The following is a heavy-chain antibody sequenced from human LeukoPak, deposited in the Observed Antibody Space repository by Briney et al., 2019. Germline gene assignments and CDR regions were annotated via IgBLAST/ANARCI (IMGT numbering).Heavy chain of an antibody. V-gene: IGHV4-61*01. D-gene: IGHD6-13*01. CDR1: GGSVGSTTYY. J-gene: IGHJ5*02. CDR3: ARYSDNWFDP. CDR2: IYYSGGT. Sequence: SETLSLTCTVSGGSVGSTTYYWGWIRQPPGKGLEWIGYIYYSGGTNYNPPLKSRVTISVDTSKNQFSLKLSSVTAADTAVYYCARYSDNWFDPWGQGTLVTVSS.